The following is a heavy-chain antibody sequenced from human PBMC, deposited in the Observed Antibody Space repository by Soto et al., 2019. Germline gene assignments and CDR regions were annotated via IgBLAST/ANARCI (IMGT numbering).Heavy chain of an antibody. Sequence: PGESLKISCKGSGYSFTSYWISWVRQMPGKGLEWMGRIDPSDSYTNYSPSFQGHVTISADKSISTAYLQWSSLKASDTAMYYCARPGEVATMVNYYYYGMDVWGQGTTVTVSS. V-gene: IGHV5-10-1*01. CDR2: IDPSDSYT. J-gene: IGHJ6*02. D-gene: IGHD5-12*01. CDR3: ARPGEVATMVNYYYYGMDV. CDR1: GYSFTSYW.